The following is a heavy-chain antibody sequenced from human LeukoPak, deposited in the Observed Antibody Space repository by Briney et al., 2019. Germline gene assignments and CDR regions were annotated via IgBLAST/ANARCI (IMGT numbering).Heavy chain of an antibody. CDR3: ARDFWSGYYSQTDAFDI. V-gene: IGHV1-69*04. D-gene: IGHD3-3*01. Sequence: SVKVSCKASGGTFSSYTISWVRQAPGQGLEWMGRIIPILGIANYAQKFQGRVTITADKSTSTAYMELSSLRSEGTAVYYCARDFWSGYYSQTDAFDIWGQGTMVTVSS. CDR2: IIPILGIA. CDR1: GGTFSSYT. J-gene: IGHJ3*02.